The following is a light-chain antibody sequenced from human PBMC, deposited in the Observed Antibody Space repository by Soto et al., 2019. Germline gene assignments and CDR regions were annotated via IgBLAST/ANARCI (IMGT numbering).Light chain of an antibody. V-gene: IGKV1-8*01. CDR3: QQYSTYPYI. CDR2: AAS. J-gene: IGKJ2*01. Sequence: AIRMTQSPSSFSASTGDRVTITCRASQGISSYLAWYQQKPGKAPKLLICAASTLQSGVPSRFSGGGIGTEFSLSISSLQPDDFATYYCQQYSTYPYIFGQGTKVDIK. CDR1: QGISSY.